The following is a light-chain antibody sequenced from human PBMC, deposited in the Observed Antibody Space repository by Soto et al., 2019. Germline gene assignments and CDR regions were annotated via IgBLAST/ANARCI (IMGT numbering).Light chain of an antibody. Sequence: QSALTQPPSVSGSPGQSVTISCTGTSSDVGSFDRVSWYQQAPGTAPKLMIYEVSNRPLWVPDRFSGSKSGNTASLTISGLQAEDEADYYCTLYTSSITPHVVFGGGTKVTV. J-gene: IGLJ3*02. CDR2: EVS. CDR3: TLYTSSITPHVV. CDR1: SSDVGSFDR. V-gene: IGLV2-18*01.